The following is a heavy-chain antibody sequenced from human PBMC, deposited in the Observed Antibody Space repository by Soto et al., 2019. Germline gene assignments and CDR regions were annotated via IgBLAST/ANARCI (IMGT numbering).Heavy chain of an antibody. V-gene: IGHV3-30-3*01. D-gene: IGHD2-2*01. Sequence: GGSLRLSCAASGFTFSSYAMHWVRQAPGKGLEWVAVISYDGSNKYYADSVKGRFTISRDNSKNTLYLQMNSLRAEDTAVYYCATLPAASDDYYYYYGMDVWGQGTTVTVS. CDR3: ATLPAASDDYYYYYGMDV. CDR1: GFTFSSYA. CDR2: ISYDGSNK. J-gene: IGHJ6*02.